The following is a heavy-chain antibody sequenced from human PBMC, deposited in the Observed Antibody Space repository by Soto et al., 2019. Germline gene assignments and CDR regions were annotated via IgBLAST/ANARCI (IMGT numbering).Heavy chain of an antibody. CDR1: GGSFSGYY. V-gene: IGHV4-34*01. Sequence: PSETLSLTCAVYGGSFSGYYWSWIRQPTGKGLEWIGEINHSGSTNYNPSLKSRVTISVDTSKNQFSLKLSSVTAADTAVYYCARVDRTRATYYFDYWGQGTLVTVSS. CDR2: INHSGST. CDR3: ARVDRTRATYYFDY. D-gene: IGHD5-12*01. J-gene: IGHJ4*02.